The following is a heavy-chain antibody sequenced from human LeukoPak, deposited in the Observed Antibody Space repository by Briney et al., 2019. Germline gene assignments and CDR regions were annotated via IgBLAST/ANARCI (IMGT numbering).Heavy chain of an antibody. J-gene: IGHJ6*02. Sequence: PGGSLRLSCAASGFTFSSYAMSWVRQAPGKGLEWVSAIRGSGGSTYYADSVKGRFTISRDNSKNTLYLQMNSLRAEDTAVYYCAKDPSIAVAGIYYYGMDVWGQGTTVTVSS. CDR3: AKDPSIAVAGIYYYGMDV. CDR2: IRGSGGST. D-gene: IGHD6-19*01. V-gene: IGHV3-23*01. CDR1: GFTFSSYA.